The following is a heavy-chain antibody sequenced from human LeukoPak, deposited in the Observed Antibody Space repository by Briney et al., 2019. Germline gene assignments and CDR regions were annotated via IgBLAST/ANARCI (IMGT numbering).Heavy chain of an antibody. D-gene: IGHD6-19*01. Sequence: GGSLRLSCAASGFTFSSYSMNWVRQAPGKGLEWVSAISGSGGSTYYADSVKGRFTISRDNSKNTLYLQMNSLRAEDTAVYYCAKGRGRAPYSSGWYGGMDVWGQGTTVTVSS. CDR3: AKGRGRAPYSSGWYGGMDV. CDR2: ISGSGGST. V-gene: IGHV3-23*01. CDR1: GFTFSSYS. J-gene: IGHJ6*02.